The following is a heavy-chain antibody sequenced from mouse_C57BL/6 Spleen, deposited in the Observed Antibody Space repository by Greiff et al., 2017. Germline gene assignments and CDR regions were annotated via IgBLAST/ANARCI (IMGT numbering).Heavy chain of an antibody. J-gene: IGHJ1*03. V-gene: IGHV5-16*01. CDR1: GFTFSDYY. D-gene: IGHD1-1*01. Sequence: EVQLVESEGGLVQPGSSMKLSCTASGFTFSDYYMAWVRQVPEKGLEWVANINYDGSSTYYLDSLKSRFIISRDNAKNILYLQMSSLKSEDTATYYCARERGSSYGDFDVWGTGTTVTVSS. CDR3: ARERGSSYGDFDV. CDR2: INYDGSST.